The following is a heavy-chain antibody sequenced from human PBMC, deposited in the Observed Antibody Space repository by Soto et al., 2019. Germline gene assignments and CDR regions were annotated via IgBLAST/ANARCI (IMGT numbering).Heavy chain of an antibody. J-gene: IGHJ4*02. Sequence: EVQLVESGGGSVQPGRSLRLSCAASGFSFDDYGMHWVRQGPGKGLEWVSGISWNSGDIYYADSVKCRFTISRDNAKRSLYLQMNSLRTEDTALYYCAKDNDLDRDGPFDHWGQGILVTVSS. V-gene: IGHV3-9*01. CDR2: ISWNSGDI. CDR1: GFSFDDYG. CDR3: AKDNDLDRDGPFDH. D-gene: IGHD2-2*03.